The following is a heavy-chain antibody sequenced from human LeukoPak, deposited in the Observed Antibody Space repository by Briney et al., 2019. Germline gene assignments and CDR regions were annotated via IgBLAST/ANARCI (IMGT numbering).Heavy chain of an antibody. V-gene: IGHV3-53*01. CDR1: GLILNTSY. CDR3: ARDQEGRSCSGGTCYLGWSFDL. D-gene: IGHD2-15*01. CDR2: IYSGGST. Sequence: HPGGSLRLSCAASGLILNTSYMNWVRQAPGKGLDWVSIIYSGGSTHYADSVKGRFTVSRDNSKNTLYLQMDSLRAEDTAVYYCARDQEGRSCSGGTCYLGWSFDLWGRGTLVTVSS. J-gene: IGHJ2*01.